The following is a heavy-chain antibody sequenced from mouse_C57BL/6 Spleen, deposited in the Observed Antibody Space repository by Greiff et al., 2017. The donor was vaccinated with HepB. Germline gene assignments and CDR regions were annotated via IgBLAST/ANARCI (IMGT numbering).Heavy chain of an antibody. D-gene: IGHD2-10*02. V-gene: IGHV8-8*01. CDR2: IWWDDDK. CDR3: ARMEGYGNHEPLYAMDY. J-gene: IGHJ4*01. CDR1: GFSLSTFGMG. Sequence: QVQLQQSGPGILQPSQTLSLTCSFSGFSLSTFGMGVGWIRQPSGKGLEWLAHIWWDDDKYYNPALKSRLTISKDTSKNQVFLKIANVDTADTATYYCARMEGYGNHEPLYAMDYWGQGTSVTVSS.